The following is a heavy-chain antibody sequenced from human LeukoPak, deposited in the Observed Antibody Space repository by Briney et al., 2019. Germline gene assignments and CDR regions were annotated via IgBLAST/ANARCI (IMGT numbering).Heavy chain of an antibody. CDR3: ARDQGGILTGYYTEFDY. Sequence: GGSLRLSCAASGFTFSSYWMHWVRQAPGKGLVWVSRINSDGSSTSYADSVKGRFTISRDNAKNTLYLQMNSLRAEDTAVYYCARDQGGILTGYYTEFDYWGQGILVTVSS. CDR1: GFTFSSYW. CDR2: INSDGSST. V-gene: IGHV3-74*01. J-gene: IGHJ4*02. D-gene: IGHD3-9*01.